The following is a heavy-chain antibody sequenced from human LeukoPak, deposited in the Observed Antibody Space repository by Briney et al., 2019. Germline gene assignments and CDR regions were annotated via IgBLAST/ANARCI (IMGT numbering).Heavy chain of an antibody. D-gene: IGHD4-17*01. CDR2: ISGSGGST. Sequence: GGSLRLSCAASGFTFSSYAMSWDRQAPGKGLEWVSAISGSGGSTYYADSVKGRFTISRDNSKSTVYLLVNSLRVEDTAVYYCARTNDYGTAFDYWGQGTLVTVSS. V-gene: IGHV3-23*01. CDR1: GFTFSSYA. J-gene: IGHJ4*02. CDR3: ARTNDYGTAFDY.